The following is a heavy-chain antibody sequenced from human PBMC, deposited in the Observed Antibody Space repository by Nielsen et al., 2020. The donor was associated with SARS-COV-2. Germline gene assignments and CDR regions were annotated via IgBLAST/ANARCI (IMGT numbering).Heavy chain of an antibody. D-gene: IGHD3-10*01. CDR1: GGSISSGGYY. J-gene: IGHJ6*02. Sequence: LRLSCTVSGGSISSGGYYWSWIRQHPGKGLEWIGYIYYSGSTYYNPPLKSRVTISVDTSKNQFSLKLSSVTAADTAVYYCARDRVSGSYYNYYYGMDVWGQGTTVTVSS. CDR3: ARDRVSGSYYNYYYGMDV. V-gene: IGHV4-31*03. CDR2: IYYSGST.